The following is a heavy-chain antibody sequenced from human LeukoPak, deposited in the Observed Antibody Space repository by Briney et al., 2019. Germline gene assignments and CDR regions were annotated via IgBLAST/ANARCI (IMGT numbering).Heavy chain of an antibody. CDR3: ARDHDYRWELLGY. D-gene: IGHD1-26*01. CDR2: IYSGGTT. Sequence: GGSLRLSCAASGFTVSANYMSWVRQAPGKGLEWVSIIYSGGTTYYADSVKGRFTISRDNSKNTLYLQMNSLRAEDTAVYYCARDHDYRWELLGYWGQGTLVTVSS. CDR1: GFTVSANY. V-gene: IGHV3-53*01. J-gene: IGHJ4*02.